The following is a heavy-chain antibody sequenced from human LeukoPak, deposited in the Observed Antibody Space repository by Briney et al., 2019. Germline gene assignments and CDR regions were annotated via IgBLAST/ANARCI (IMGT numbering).Heavy chain of an antibody. CDR3: ARQTGSGLFTLP. J-gene: IGHJ4*02. D-gene: IGHD3/OR15-3a*01. CDR1: GVSISTSNSY. V-gene: IGHV4-39*01. CDR2: MYYTGNT. Sequence: SETLSLTCTVSGVSISTSNSYWGWIRQPPGKGLEWIGSMYYTGNTYYNASLKSRVTISIDTSKNQISLRLTSVAATDTAMYYCARQTGSGLFTLPGGQGTLVTVSS.